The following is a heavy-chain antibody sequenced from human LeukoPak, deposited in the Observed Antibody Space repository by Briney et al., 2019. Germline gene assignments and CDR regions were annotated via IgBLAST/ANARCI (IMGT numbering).Heavy chain of an antibody. CDR2: IIPILGIA. Sequence: ASVKVSCKASGGTFSSYAISWVRQAPGQGLEWMGRIIPILGIANYAQKFQGRVTITADKSTSTAYMGLSSLRSEDTAVYYCARDPPYYYDSSGWNDYWGQGTLVTVSS. D-gene: IGHD3-22*01. V-gene: IGHV1-69*04. CDR3: ARDPPYYYDSSGWNDY. J-gene: IGHJ4*02. CDR1: GGTFSSYA.